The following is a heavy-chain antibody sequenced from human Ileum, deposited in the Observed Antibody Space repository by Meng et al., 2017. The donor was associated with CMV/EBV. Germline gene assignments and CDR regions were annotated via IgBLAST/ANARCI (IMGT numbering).Heavy chain of an antibody. V-gene: IGHV3-74*01. CDR3: TRDPRGPGWFDP. CDR1: GFTFRSNW. Sequence: EIQLVEFGAGLIQPGGYLRLSCLASGFTFRSNWIHLVRQTPGKGLWWVSRINSDGSSTNYADSVKGRFFISRDNAKNTLYLQMRGLRDEDTAVYFCTRDPRGPGWFDPWGHGTLITVSS. D-gene: IGHD3-10*01. J-gene: IGHJ5*02. CDR2: INSDGSST.